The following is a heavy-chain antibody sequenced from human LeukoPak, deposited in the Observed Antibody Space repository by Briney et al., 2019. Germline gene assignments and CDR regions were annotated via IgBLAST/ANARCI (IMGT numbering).Heavy chain of an antibody. V-gene: IGHV3-30*03. D-gene: IGHD2-2*01. CDR1: GFTFSSYG. J-gene: IGHJ4*02. CDR3: APRIPAAMGDY. Sequence: PGGSLRLSCAASGFTFSSYGMHWVRQAPGKGLEWVAVISYDGSNKYYADSVKGRFTISRDNSKNTLYLQMNSLRAEDTAVYYCAPRIPAAMGDYWGQGTLVTVSS. CDR2: ISYDGSNK.